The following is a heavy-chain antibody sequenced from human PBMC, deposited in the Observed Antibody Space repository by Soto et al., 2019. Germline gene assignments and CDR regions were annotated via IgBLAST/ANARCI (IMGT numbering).Heavy chain of an antibody. CDR1: GYSFTSYW. CDR3: ARLPGYCSGGSCPIYFDY. Sequence: GESLKISCQGSGYSFTSYWIGWVRQMPGKGLEWMGIIYPGDSDTRYSPSFQGQVTISADKSISTAYLQWSSLKASDTAMYYCARLPGYCSGGSCPIYFDYWGQGTLVTVSS. CDR2: IYPGDSDT. J-gene: IGHJ4*02. V-gene: IGHV5-51*01. D-gene: IGHD2-15*01.